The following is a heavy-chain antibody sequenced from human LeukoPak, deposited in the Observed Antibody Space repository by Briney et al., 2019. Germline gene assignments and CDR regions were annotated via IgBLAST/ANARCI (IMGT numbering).Heavy chain of an antibody. CDR3: ASGPYGSGSYLYYYYGMDV. D-gene: IGHD3-10*01. CDR1: GGTFSSYA. V-gene: IGHV1-69*01. CDR2: IIPIFGTA. Sequence: SVKVSCKASGGTFSSYAISWVRQAPGQGLEWMGGIIPIFGTANYAQKFQGRVTITADESTSTAYMELSSLGSEDTAVYYCASGPYGSGSYLYYYYGMDVWGKGTTVTVSS. J-gene: IGHJ6*04.